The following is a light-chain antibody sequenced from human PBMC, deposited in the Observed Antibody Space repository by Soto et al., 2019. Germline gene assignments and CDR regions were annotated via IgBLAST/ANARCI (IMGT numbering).Light chain of an antibody. CDR1: NIGIKS. V-gene: IGLV3-21*04. CDR2: YDI. Sequence: SYELTQPPSVSVAPGKTARITCGGNNIGIKSVHWYQQKPGQAPVLVIYYDIDRPSGIPERFSGSNSGNTATLTISRVEAGDEADYYCQVWDNRSDHVVFGGGTQLTVL. CDR3: QVWDNRSDHVV. J-gene: IGLJ2*01.